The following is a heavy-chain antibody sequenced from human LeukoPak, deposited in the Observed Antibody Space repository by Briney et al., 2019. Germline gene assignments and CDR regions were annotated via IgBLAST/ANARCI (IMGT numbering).Heavy chain of an antibody. CDR1: GGSISSSSYY. CDR2: IYYSGST. Sequence: SETLSLTCTVSGGSISSSSYYCGWIRQPPGKGLEWIGFIYYSGSTYYNPSPKSRLTISVDTSKNQFSLKLSSVTATDTAVYYCARRGYCSSTSCYEYWFDPWGQGTLVTVSS. J-gene: IGHJ5*02. V-gene: IGHV4-39*01. D-gene: IGHD2-2*01. CDR3: ARRGYCSSTSCYEYWFDP.